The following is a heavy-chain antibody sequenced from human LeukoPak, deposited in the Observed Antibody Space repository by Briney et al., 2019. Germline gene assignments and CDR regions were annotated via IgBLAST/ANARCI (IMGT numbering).Heavy chain of an antibody. CDR2: IYPGDSET. D-gene: IGHD6-19*01. J-gene: IGHJ4*02. V-gene: IGHV5-51*01. Sequence: GESLKISCNGSGYXFSTYYISWVRQMPGKGLEWMGIIYPGDSETRYSPSFQGQVTFSADKSISTAYLQWRSLKASDTAMYYCARQDGSAWYYFDYWGQGTLVTVSS. CDR1: GYXFSTYY. CDR3: ARQDGSAWYYFDY.